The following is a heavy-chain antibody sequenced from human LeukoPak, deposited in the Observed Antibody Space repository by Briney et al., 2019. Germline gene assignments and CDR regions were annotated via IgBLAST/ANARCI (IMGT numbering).Heavy chain of an antibody. Sequence: SETLSLTCTVFGGSISSGDYYWSWIRQPPGKGLEWIGYIYYSGSTYYNPSLKSRVTISVDTSKNQFSLKLSSVTAADTAVYYCARAGGGQLWFDYWGQGTLVTVSS. CDR2: IYYSGST. D-gene: IGHD5-18*01. J-gene: IGHJ4*02. CDR1: GGSISSGDYY. V-gene: IGHV4-30-4*08. CDR3: ARAGGGQLWFDY.